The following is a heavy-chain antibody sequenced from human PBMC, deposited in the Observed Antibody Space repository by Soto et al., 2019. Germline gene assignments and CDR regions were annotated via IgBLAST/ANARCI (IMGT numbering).Heavy chain of an antibody. V-gene: IGHV4-59*01. Sequence: TSETLSLTCTVSGGSISSYYWSWIRQPPGKGLEWIGYIYYSGSTNYNPSLKSRVTISVDTSKNQFSLKLSSVTAADTAVYYCARDFGFWSGYYNGGNWFDPWGQGTLVTVSS. J-gene: IGHJ5*02. CDR2: IYYSGST. CDR3: ARDFGFWSGYYNGGNWFDP. CDR1: GGSISSYY. D-gene: IGHD3-3*01.